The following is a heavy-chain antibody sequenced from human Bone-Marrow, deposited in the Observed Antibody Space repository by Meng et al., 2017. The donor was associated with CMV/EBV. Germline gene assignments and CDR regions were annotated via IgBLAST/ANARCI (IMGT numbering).Heavy chain of an antibody. CDR1: GFTFSSYE. Sequence: GESLKISCAASGFTFSSYEMNWVRQAPGKGLEWVSYISSSGSTIYYADSAKGRFTISRDNSKNTLYLQMNSLRAEDTAVYYCARYYYGMDVWGQGTTVTVSS. J-gene: IGHJ6*02. CDR2: ISSSGSTI. V-gene: IGHV3-48*03. CDR3: ARYYYGMDV.